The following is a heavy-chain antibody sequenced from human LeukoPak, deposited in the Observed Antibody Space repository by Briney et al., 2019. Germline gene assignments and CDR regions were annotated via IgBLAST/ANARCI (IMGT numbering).Heavy chain of an antibody. CDR3: ARLENTGMVSYGLDV. J-gene: IGHJ6*02. D-gene: IGHD5-18*01. CDR1: GGSMNNYY. Sequence: SETLSLTCTVSGGSMNNYYWSWIRQPPGKGLEWIGYIYYSGSTNYNPSLKSRVTISVDTSKNQFSLKLSSVTAADTAVYYCARLENTGMVSYGLDVWGQGTTVTVSS. V-gene: IGHV4-59*08. CDR2: IYYSGST.